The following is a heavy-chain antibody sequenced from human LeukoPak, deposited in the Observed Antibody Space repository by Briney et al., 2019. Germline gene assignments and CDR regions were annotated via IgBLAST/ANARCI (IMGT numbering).Heavy chain of an antibody. CDR1: GYTFTGYY. CDR2: INPNSGGT. J-gene: IGHJ5*01. Sequence: ASVKVSCKASGYTFTGYYMHWVRQAPGQGLEWMGWINPNSGGTNYAQKFQGRVTMTRDTSISTAYMELSRLRSDDTAVYYCAREFVVGATTGNWFDSWGQGTLVTVSS. V-gene: IGHV1-2*02. D-gene: IGHD1-26*01. CDR3: AREFVVGATTGNWFDS.